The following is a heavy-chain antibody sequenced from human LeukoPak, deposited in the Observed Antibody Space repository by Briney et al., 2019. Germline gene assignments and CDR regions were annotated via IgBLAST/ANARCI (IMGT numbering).Heavy chain of an antibody. J-gene: IGHJ5*02. CDR2: IYSGGST. D-gene: IGHD1-26*01. Sequence: GGSLRLSCSVSGFTVSSNYMSWVRQAPGTGLEWVSVIYSGGSTDYADSVKGRFTISRDNSKNTLYLQMNSLRAEDTAIYYCARDLNNGSYHWFDPWGQGTLVTVSS. V-gene: IGHV3-66*01. CDR1: GFTVSSNY. CDR3: ARDLNNGSYHWFDP.